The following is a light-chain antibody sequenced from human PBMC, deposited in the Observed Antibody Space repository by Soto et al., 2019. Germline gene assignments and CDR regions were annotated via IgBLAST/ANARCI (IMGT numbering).Light chain of an antibody. Sequence: QSALTQPASVSGSPGQSITISCTGTSSDVGGYNYVSWYQQHPGKAPKLMIYDVSNRPSGLSNRFSGSKSGNTASLTISGLQAEDEADYYFSSYTSSSTSVVFGGGTKVTVL. CDR1: SSDVGGYNY. V-gene: IGLV2-14*01. CDR3: SSYTSSSTSVV. CDR2: DVS. J-gene: IGLJ2*01.